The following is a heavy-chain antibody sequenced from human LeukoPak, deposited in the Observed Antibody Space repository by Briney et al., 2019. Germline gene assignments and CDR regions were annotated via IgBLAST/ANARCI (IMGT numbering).Heavy chain of an antibody. CDR3: ARQGGSYYTPFDS. D-gene: IGHD1-26*01. J-gene: IGHJ4*02. V-gene: IGHV4-39*01. Sequence: SETLSLTCTVSGGSISSSSYYWGWIRQPPGKGLEWIGNIYYSGTTYYNPSLRSRVTISVDTSKNQFSLKLNSVTAADTAVYYCARQGGSYYTPFDSWGQGTLVTVSS. CDR1: GGSISSSSYY. CDR2: IYYSGTT.